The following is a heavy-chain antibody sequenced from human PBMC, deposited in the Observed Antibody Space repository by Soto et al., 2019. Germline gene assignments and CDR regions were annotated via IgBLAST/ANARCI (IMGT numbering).Heavy chain of an antibody. V-gene: IGHV3-49*03. CDR2: IRSKAYGGTT. J-gene: IGHJ5*02. D-gene: IGHD6-19*01. Sequence: QPGGSLRLSCTASGFTFGDYAMSWFRQAPGKGLEWVGFIRSKAYGGTTEYAASVKGRFTISRDDSKSIAYLQMNSLKTEDTAVYYCTRDSGEWLVQLESSRFDPWGQGTLVTVSS. CDR3: TRDSGEWLVQLESSRFDP. CDR1: GFTFGDYA.